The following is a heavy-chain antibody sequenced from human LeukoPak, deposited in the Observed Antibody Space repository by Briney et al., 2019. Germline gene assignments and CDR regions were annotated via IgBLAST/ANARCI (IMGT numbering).Heavy chain of an antibody. J-gene: IGHJ4*02. CDR3: AKDAEAAAGLGTYFDY. CDR1: GFTFSSYA. Sequence: GGSLRLSCAASGFTFSSYAMSWVRQAPGKGLEWVSAISGSGGSTYYTDSVKGRFTISRDNSKNTLYLQMNSLRAEDTAVYYCAKDAEAAAGLGTYFDYWGQGTLVTVSS. D-gene: IGHD6-13*01. V-gene: IGHV3-23*01. CDR2: ISGSGGST.